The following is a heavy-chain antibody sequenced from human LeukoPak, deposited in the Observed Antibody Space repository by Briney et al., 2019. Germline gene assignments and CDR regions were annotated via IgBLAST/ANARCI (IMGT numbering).Heavy chain of an antibody. Sequence: PSETLSLTCAVYGGSFSGYYWSWIRQPPGKGLEWIGEINHSGSTNYNPSLKSRVTISVDTSKNQFSLKLSSVTAADTAVHYCARGRGITMIVVVITTSHSNWFDPWGQGTLVTVSS. J-gene: IGHJ5*02. CDR1: GGSFSGYY. CDR2: INHSGST. V-gene: IGHV4-34*01. D-gene: IGHD3-22*01. CDR3: ARGRGITMIVVVITTSHSNWFDP.